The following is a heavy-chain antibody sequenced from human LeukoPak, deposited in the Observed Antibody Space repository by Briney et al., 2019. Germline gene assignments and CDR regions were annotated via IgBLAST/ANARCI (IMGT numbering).Heavy chain of an antibody. D-gene: IGHD3-22*01. CDR3: ARPYYFDSSGGEAFDI. V-gene: IGHV3-53*01. CDR2: IYTGGST. CDR1: GFTFSSYS. Sequence: GGSLRLSCAASGFTFSSYSMNWVRQAPGKGLEWVSVIYTGGSTYYADSVKGRFTISRDNSKNTLYLQMSSLRAEDTAVYYCARPYYFDSSGGEAFDIWGQGTMVTVSS. J-gene: IGHJ3*02.